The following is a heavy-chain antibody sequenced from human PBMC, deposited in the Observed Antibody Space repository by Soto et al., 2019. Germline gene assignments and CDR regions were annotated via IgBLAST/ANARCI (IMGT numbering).Heavy chain of an antibody. D-gene: IGHD6-19*01. CDR1: GYTFTSYC. Sequence: ASVKVSCKASGYTFTSYCISWVRQAPGQGLEWMGWISAYNGNTNYAQKLQGRVTMTTDTSTSTAYMELRSLRSDDTAVYYCAREEQWLGHDAFDIWGQGTMVTVSS. J-gene: IGHJ3*02. V-gene: IGHV1-18*01. CDR2: ISAYNGNT. CDR3: AREEQWLGHDAFDI.